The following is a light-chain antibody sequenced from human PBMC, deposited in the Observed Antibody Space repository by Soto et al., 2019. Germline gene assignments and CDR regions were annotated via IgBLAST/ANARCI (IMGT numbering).Light chain of an antibody. J-gene: IGKJ1*01. V-gene: IGKV3-20*01. CDR2: GAS. CDR3: QQYGSSPGT. CDR1: QSVSSSY. Sequence: EIVLTQSPGTLSLSPGERATLSCRASQSVSSSYLAWYQQKPGQAPRLLIYGASSRATGIPDRFSGSGSGTDFALVISRLGPEDFAVYYCQQYGSSPGTFGQGTKVEIK.